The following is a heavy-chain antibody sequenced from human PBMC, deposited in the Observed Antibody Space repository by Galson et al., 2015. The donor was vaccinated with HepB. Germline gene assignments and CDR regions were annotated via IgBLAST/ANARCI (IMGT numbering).Heavy chain of an antibody. CDR1: GYSFTSYW. CDR3: ARDVGGSGSNDAFDI. CDR2: IYPGDSDT. Sequence: QSGAEVKKPGESLKISYKGSGYSFTSYWIGWVRQMPGKGLEWMGIIYPGDSDTRYSPSFQGQVTISADKSISTAYLQWSSLKASDTAMYYCARDVGGSGSNDAFDIWGQGTMVTVSS. V-gene: IGHV5-51*03. J-gene: IGHJ3*02. D-gene: IGHD3-10*01.